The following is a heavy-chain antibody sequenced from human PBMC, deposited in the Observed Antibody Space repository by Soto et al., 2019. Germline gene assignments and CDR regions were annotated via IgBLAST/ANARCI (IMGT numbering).Heavy chain of an antibody. CDR3: AAYSGSFYYGMDV. Sequence: GSLKISCKASGYSFTSYWIGWVRQMPGKGLEWMGIIYPGDSDTRYSPSFQGQVTISADKSISTAYLQWSSLKASDTAMYYCAAYSGSFYYGMDVWGQGTTVTVSS. CDR1: GYSFTSYW. D-gene: IGHD1-26*01. V-gene: IGHV5-51*01. J-gene: IGHJ6*02. CDR2: IYPGDSDT.